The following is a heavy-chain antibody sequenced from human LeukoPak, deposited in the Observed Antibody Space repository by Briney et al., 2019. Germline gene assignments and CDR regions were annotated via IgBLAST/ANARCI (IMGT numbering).Heavy chain of an antibody. CDR2: IYYSGRA. J-gene: IGHJ4*02. CDR3: ARGIAVAGTSL. V-gene: IGHV4-59*01. CDR1: GGSISSYY. D-gene: IGHD6-19*01. Sequence: SETLSLPCTVFGGSISSYYWSWIRQPPGKGLGWIGYIYYSGRANYNPALKSRVTISVDTSKNQFSLKLSPVAAADTAVYYCARGIAVAGTSLWGQGTLVTVSS.